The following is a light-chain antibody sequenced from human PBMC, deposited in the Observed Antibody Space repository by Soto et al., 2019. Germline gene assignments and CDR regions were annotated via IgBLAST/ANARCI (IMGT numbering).Light chain of an antibody. CDR1: QSIGSW. V-gene: IGKV1-5*03. J-gene: IGKJ3*01. CDR2: KAS. Sequence: DIQMTQSPSTLSASVGDRVTITCRASQSIGSWLAWYQQKPGEAPNLLIYKASSLEGGVPSRFTGSGSGTEFTLTISSLQPDDFATYFCQQYSSYPFTFGPGTKVDIK. CDR3: QQYSSYPFT.